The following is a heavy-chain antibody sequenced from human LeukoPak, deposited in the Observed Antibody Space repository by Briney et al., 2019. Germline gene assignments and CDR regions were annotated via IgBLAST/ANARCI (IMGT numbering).Heavy chain of an antibody. D-gene: IGHD2-8*01. Sequence: GSSVKVSCKASGGTFSSYAISWVRQAPGQGLEWMGGIIPIFGTANYAQKFQGRVTITTDESTSTAYMELSSLRSEDTAVYYCARSGALMVYAIDYYYYMDVWGKGTTVTVSS. V-gene: IGHV1-69*05. J-gene: IGHJ6*03. CDR3: ARSGALMVYAIDYYYYMDV. CDR1: GGTFSSYA. CDR2: IIPIFGTA.